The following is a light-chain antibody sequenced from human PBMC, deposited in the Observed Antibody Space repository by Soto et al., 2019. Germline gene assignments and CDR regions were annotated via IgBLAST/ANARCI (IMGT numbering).Light chain of an antibody. J-gene: IGKJ1*01. CDR1: QSVTSN. V-gene: IGKV3-15*01. CDR2: DAS. Sequence: EVVMTQSPATLSVSPGERVTLSCRASQSVTSNLAWYQQKPGQAPSLLIYDASSRATGIPARFSGSGSGTEFTLTISSLQSEDFAVYYCQQYNNWPRTLGQGTKVEIK. CDR3: QQYNNWPRT.